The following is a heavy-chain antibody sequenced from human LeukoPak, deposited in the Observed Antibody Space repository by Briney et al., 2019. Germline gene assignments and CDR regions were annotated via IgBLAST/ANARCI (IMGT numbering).Heavy chain of an antibody. Sequence: GGSQRLSCAASGFTFSDYYMSWIRQAPGKGLEWVSYISSSSSTIYYADSVKGRFTISRDNAKNSLYLQMNSLRAEDTAVYYCAREREQYCSSTSCFTPDGFDIWGQGTMVTVSS. D-gene: IGHD2-2*02. V-gene: IGHV3-11*04. CDR2: ISSSSSTI. CDR3: AREREQYCSSTSCFTPDGFDI. CDR1: GFTFSDYY. J-gene: IGHJ3*02.